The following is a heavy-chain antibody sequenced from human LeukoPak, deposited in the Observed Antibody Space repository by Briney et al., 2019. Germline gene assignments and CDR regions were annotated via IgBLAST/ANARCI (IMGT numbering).Heavy chain of an antibody. J-gene: IGHJ6*04. CDR1: GGSFSGHC. CDR2: INHSGST. V-gene: IGHV4-34*01. D-gene: IGHD5-18*01. CDR3: ARMRAAMAYYYYGMDV. Sequence: PSETLSLTCAVYGGSFSGHCWSWIRQPPGKGLEWIGEINHSGSTNYNPSLKSRVTISVDTSKNQFSLKLSSVTAADTAVYYCARMRAAMAYYYYGMDVWGKGTTVTVSS.